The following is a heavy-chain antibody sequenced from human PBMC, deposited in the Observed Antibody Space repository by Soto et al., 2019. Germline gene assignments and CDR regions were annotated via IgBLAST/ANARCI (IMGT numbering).Heavy chain of an antibody. D-gene: IGHD1-1*01. Sequence: GGSLRLSCAASGFSLSVYWMHWVRQAPGKGLAWVSRIDTYGSATKYADSMKGRFTISRDNAKNSLSLQMNSLRAEDTAVYYCARNSLTHATNQGYNLYKYYYDGLDVWGQGTTVTVSS. V-gene: IGHV3-74*01. CDR3: ARNSLTHATNQGYNLYKYYYDGLDV. J-gene: IGHJ6*02. CDR2: IDTYGSAT. CDR1: GFSLSVYW.